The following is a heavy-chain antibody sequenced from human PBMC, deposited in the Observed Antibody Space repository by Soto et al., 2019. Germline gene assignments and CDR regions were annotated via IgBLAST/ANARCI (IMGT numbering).Heavy chain of an antibody. CDR3: ARDSPPPSDYDILTGPPLYYYYGMDV. D-gene: IGHD3-9*01. CDR1: GFTFSSYG. J-gene: IGHJ6*02. Sequence: QVQLVESGGGVVQPGRSLRLYCAASGFTFSSYGMHWVRQAPGKGLEWVAVIWYDGSNKYYADSVKGRFTISRDDSKNPLYLQMNSLRAEDTAVYYCARDSPPPSDYDILTGPPLYYYYGMDVWGQGTTVTVSS. V-gene: IGHV3-33*01. CDR2: IWYDGSNK.